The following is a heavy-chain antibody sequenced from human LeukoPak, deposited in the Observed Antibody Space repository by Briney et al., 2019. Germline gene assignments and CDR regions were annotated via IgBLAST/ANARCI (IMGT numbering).Heavy chain of an antibody. CDR1: GGSISSYY. Sequence: SETLSLTCTVSGGSISSYYWSWIRQPPGKGLEWIGYIYYNGSTNYNPSLKSRVTISVDTSKNQFSLKLSSVTAADTAVYYCARGGQTHDYSNYLGYYYYYYIDVSGKGTTVTVSS. CDR3: ARGGQTHDYSNYLGYYYYYYIDV. V-gene: IGHV4-59*01. J-gene: IGHJ6*03. CDR2: IYYNGST. D-gene: IGHD4-11*01.